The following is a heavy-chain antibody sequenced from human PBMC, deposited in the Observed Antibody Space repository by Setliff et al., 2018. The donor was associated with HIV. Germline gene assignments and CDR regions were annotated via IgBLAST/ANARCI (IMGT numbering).Heavy chain of an antibody. CDR3: VRTNYYYYYMDV. CDR2: FYYNGNT. J-gene: IGHJ6*03. Sequence: PSETLSLTCSVSGGSLTSKNYYWGWIRQTPEKGLEWIGDFYYNGNTFYNPSLKSRVSISVLRSTDQFFLRLNSVTAADTAVYYCVRTNYYYYYMDVWGKGTTVTVSS. V-gene: IGHV4-39*07. CDR1: GGSLTSKNYY.